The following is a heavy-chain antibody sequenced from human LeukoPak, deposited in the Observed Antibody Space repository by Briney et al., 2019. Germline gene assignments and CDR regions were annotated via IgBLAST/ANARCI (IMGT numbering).Heavy chain of an antibody. J-gene: IGHJ4*02. CDR2: INHSGST. D-gene: IGHD3-10*01. V-gene: IGHV4-34*01. Sequence: PSETLSLTCAVYGGSFSGYYWSWIRQPPGKGLEWIGEINHSGSTNYNPSLKSRVTISVDTSKNQFSLKLSSVTAADTAVYYCARGFLYGSGSSHVPTFDYWGQGTLVTVSS. CDR3: ARGFLYGSGSSHVPTFDY. CDR1: GGSFSGYY.